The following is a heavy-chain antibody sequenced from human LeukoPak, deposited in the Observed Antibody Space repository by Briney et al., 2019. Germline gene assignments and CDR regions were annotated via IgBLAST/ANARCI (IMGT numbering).Heavy chain of an antibody. D-gene: IGHD3-22*01. Sequence: PGGSLRLSCAASGFTFSMYAMSWGRQAPGKGLEWVSGISVSGGSTNYADSVKGRFTISRDNSKNTLYLQMNSLRAEDTAVYYCAKSNYFDSGGYYFFDYWGQGTLVTVSS. CDR3: AKSNYFDSGGYYFFDY. V-gene: IGHV3-23*01. CDR2: ISVSGGST. CDR1: GFTFSMYA. J-gene: IGHJ4*02.